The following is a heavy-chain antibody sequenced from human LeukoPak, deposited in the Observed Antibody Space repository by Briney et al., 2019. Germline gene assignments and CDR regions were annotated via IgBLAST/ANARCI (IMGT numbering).Heavy chain of an antibody. CDR3: ATTTHHYYDSRDYDAFDI. Sequence: ASVKVSCKVSGYTLTELSMHWVRQAPGKGFEWMGGFDPEDGETIYAQKFQGRVTMTEDTSTDTAYMELSSLRSEDTAVYYCATTTHHYYDSRDYDAFDIWGQGTMVTVSS. V-gene: IGHV1-24*01. CDR1: GYTLTELS. CDR2: FDPEDGET. D-gene: IGHD3-22*01. J-gene: IGHJ3*02.